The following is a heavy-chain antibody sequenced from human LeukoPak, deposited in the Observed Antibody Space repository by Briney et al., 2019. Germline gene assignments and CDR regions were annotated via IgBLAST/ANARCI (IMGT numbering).Heavy chain of an antibody. V-gene: IGHV3-20*04. CDR1: GFRFDDYG. D-gene: IGHD2-8*01. J-gene: IGHJ5*02. CDR2: INWDGEST. CDR3: TRGPDARGPNGPNWFDP. Sequence: GGSLRLSCVASGFRFDDYGMHWVRQTPGKRLEWVSGINWDGESTGYADSVKGRFTISRDNAENSLFLQMNSLRAEDTALYYCTRGPDARGPNGPNWFDPWGQGTLVTVSS.